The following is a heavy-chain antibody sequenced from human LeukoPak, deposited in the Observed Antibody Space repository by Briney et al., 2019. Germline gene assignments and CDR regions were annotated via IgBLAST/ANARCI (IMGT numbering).Heavy chain of an antibody. J-gene: IGHJ5*02. CDR3: ARQGYCSSTSCS. CDR2: ISSSSTI. CDR1: GFTFSSYS. D-gene: IGHD2-2*01. Sequence: QSGGSLRLSCAASGFTFSSYSMNWVRQAPGKGLEWVSYISSSSTIYYADSVKGRFTISRDNAKNSLYLQMNSLRAEDTAVYYCARQGYCSSTSCSWGQGTLVTVSS. V-gene: IGHV3-48*04.